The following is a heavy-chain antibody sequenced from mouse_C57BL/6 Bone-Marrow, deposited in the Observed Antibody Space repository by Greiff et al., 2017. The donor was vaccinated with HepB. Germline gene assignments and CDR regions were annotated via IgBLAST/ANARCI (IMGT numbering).Heavy chain of an antibody. CDR1: GFNIKDYY. D-gene: IGHD2-4*01. CDR3: ASYDYDGRGRYYFDY. V-gene: IGHV14-2*01. Sequence: VQLKQSGAELVKPGASVKLSCTASGFNIKDYYMHWVKQRTEQGLEWIGRIDPEDGETKYAPKFQGKATITADTSSNTAYLQLSSLTSEDTAVYYCASYDYDGRGRYYFDYWGQGTTLTVSS. CDR2: IDPEDGET. J-gene: IGHJ2*01.